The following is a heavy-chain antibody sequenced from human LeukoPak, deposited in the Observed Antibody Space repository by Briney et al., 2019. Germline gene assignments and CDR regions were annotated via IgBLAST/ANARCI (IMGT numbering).Heavy chain of an antibody. CDR1: GFTVSSNY. V-gene: IGHV3-21*01. CDR2: ISSSSSSYI. CDR3: ARGPPYDY. Sequence: PGGSLRLSCAASGFTVSSNYMSWVRQAPGKGLEWVSSISSSSSSYIYYADSVKGRFTISRDNAKHSLYLQMNSLRAEDTAVYYCARGPPYDYWGQGTLVTVSS. J-gene: IGHJ4*02.